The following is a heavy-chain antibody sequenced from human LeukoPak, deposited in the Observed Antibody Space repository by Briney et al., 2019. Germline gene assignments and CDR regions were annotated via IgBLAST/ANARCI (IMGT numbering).Heavy chain of an antibody. Sequence: SETLSLTCTVSGGSISSSSYYWGWIRQPPGKGLEWIGSISYSGSTYYNLSLKRRVTISVDTSKNQFSLKLSSVTAADTAVYYCARGDYDFWSGPATPFDIWGQGTMVTVSS. CDR3: ARGDYDFWSGPATPFDI. V-gene: IGHV4-39*07. CDR1: GGSISSSSYY. J-gene: IGHJ3*02. CDR2: ISYSGST. D-gene: IGHD3-3*01.